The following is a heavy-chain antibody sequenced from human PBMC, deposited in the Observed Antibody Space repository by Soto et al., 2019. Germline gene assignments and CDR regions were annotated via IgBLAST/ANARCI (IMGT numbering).Heavy chain of an antibody. V-gene: IGHV3-23*01. CDR1: GFTFSDFA. CDR2: LDGAGGST. CDR3: GGPRDEYGSGFSWFTYGMDI. Sequence: GGSLRLSCLASGFTFSDFAMTWVRHVTGRGLEWVASLDGAGGSTYYAESVRGRFSIPRDNSQNTLFLQMKRLTVDDTAIYYCGGPRDEYGSGFSWFTYGMDIWGQGTTVTVSS. J-gene: IGHJ6*02. D-gene: IGHD3-10*01.